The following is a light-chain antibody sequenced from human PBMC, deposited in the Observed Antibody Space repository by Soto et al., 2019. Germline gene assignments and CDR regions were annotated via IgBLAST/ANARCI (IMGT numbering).Light chain of an antibody. V-gene: IGKV3-15*01. CDR2: GAS. J-gene: IGKJ3*01. CDR1: QSISSN. CDR3: QQYNNWPFT. Sequence: ERVMTQSPATLSVSPGERATLSCRASQSISSNLAWYQQKPGQAPRLLIYGASTRATGIPARCSGSGSATEFTLTISSLQSEDVAVYYCQQYNNWPFTFGPGTKVDIK.